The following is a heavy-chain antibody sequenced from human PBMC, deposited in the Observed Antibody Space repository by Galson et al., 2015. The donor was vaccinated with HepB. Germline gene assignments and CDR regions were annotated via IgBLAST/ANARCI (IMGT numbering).Heavy chain of an antibody. D-gene: IGHD5-24*01. CDR3: ARIGFNYAFDI. V-gene: IGHV2-70*04. Sequence: PALVKPTQTLTLTCTFSGFSLSTSGMRVSWIRQPPGKALEWLARIDWDDDKFYSTSLKTRFTISKDTSKNQVVLTMTNMDPVDTATYYCARIGFNYAFDIWGQGTMVTVSS. J-gene: IGHJ3*02. CDR1: GFSLSTSGMR. CDR2: IDWDDDK.